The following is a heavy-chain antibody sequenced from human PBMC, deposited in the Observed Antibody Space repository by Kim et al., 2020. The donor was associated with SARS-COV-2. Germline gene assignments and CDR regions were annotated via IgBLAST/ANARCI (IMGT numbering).Heavy chain of an antibody. J-gene: IGHJ4*02. CDR3: ARDPTSIVVVTAGTVFDY. D-gene: IGHD2-21*02. Sequence: GGSLRLSCAASGFTFSSYWMSWVRQAPGKGLEWVANIKQDGSEKYYVDSVKGRFTISRDNAKNSLYLQMNSLRAEDTAVYYCARDPTSIVVVTAGTVFDYWGQGTLVTVSS. CDR1: GFTFSSYW. V-gene: IGHV3-7*01. CDR2: IKQDGSEK.